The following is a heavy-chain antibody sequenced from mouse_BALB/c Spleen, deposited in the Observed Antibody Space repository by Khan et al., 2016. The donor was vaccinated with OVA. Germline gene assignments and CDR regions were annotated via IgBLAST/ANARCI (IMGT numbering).Heavy chain of an antibody. D-gene: IGHD2-2*01. CDR2: INPSDGRT. V-gene: IGHV1S81*02. CDR3: ARGGYGSFAF. CDR1: GYTFTSYW. J-gene: IGHJ3*01. Sequence: QVQLQQPGAELVKPGASVKMSCKASGYTFTSYWMHWMKQRPGQGLDWIGDINPSDGRTHSNEKFRSKATLTVDKSSSTAYMQLNSLTSEASAVSSGARGGYGSFAFWGQGTLVTVSA.